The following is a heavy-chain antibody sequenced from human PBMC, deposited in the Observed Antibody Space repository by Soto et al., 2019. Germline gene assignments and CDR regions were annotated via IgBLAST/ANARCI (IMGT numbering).Heavy chain of an antibody. D-gene: IGHD3-22*01. CDR1: GFTFSSYG. V-gene: IGHV3-30*18. J-gene: IGHJ3*02. CDR3: AKGVIVVVTTDAFDI. Sequence: PGGSLRLSCAASGFTFSSYGMHWARQAPGKGLEWVAVISYDGSNKYYADSVKGRFTISRDNSKNTLYLQMNSLRAEDTAVYYCAKGVIVVVTTDAFDIWGQGTMVTVSS. CDR2: ISYDGSNK.